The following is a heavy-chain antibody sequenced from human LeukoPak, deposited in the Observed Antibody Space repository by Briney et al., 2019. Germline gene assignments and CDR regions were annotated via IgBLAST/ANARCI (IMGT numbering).Heavy chain of an antibody. CDR3: ARGSIVGATTP. Sequence: SQTLSLTCTVSGGSISSGGYYWSWLRQHPGKGLEWIGYIYYSGSTYYNPSLKSRVTISVDTSKNQFSLKLSSVTAADTAVYYCARGSIVGATTPWGQGTLVTVSS. CDR1: GGSISSGGYY. D-gene: IGHD1-26*01. CDR2: IYYSGST. J-gene: IGHJ5*02. V-gene: IGHV4-31*03.